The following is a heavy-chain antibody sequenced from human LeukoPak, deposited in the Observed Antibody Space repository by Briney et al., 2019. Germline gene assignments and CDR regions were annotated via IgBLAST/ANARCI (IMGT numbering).Heavy chain of an antibody. V-gene: IGHV3-11*06. CDR3: ARGGTGAFDY. CDR2: ISSRSTYI. CDR1: GFSFSDYY. Sequence: GGSLRLSCTASGFSFSDYYMSWVRQAPGKGLEWISYISSRSTYISDADSVKGRFTISRDNAKNLLFLQMNSLRVEDTALYYCARGGTGAFDYWGQGILVTVSS. D-gene: IGHD2-8*02. J-gene: IGHJ4*02.